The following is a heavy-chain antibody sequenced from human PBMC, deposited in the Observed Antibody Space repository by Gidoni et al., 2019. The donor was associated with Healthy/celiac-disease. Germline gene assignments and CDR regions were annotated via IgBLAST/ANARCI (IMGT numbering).Heavy chain of an antibody. Sequence: EVQLLESGGGLLQPGGSLRLSCAASGFTFSSYAMSWVRQAPGKGLEWVSAISGSGGSTYYADSVKGRFTISRDNSKNTLYLQMNSLRAEDTAVYYCAKDTDVDTAMAPDYWGQGTLVTVSS. J-gene: IGHJ4*02. CDR2: ISGSGGST. D-gene: IGHD5-18*01. V-gene: IGHV3-23*01. CDR1: GFTFSSYA. CDR3: AKDTDVDTAMAPDY.